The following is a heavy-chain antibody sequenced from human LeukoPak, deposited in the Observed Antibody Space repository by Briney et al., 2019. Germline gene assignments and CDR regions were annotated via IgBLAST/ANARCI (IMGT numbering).Heavy chain of an antibody. CDR1: GGSINNYY. CDR3: AREEEGDYSDYFDY. V-gene: IGHV4-4*07. Sequence: SETLSLTCTVSGGSINNYYWSWIRQPAGKGLEWIGRIQTSGSTNYNPSLRSRVTMSVDTSKNQFSLKLSSVTAADTAVYYCAREEEGDYSDYFDYWGQGTLVTVSS. J-gene: IGHJ4*02. D-gene: IGHD2-15*01. CDR2: IQTSGST.